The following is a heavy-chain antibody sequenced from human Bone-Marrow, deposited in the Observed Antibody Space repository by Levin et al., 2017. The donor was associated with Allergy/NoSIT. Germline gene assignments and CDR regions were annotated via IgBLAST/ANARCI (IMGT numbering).Heavy chain of an antibody. Sequence: ASVKVSCKASGSVSGYAFTGYFFHWVRQAPGQGLEWLGRINPNSGVTEYPPKFQGRVTVTRDTSISTAYMELTSLTSGDTALCDWGREMGGGYRAYDRWGQGTMVIVSS. CDR3: GREMGGGYRAYDR. D-gene: IGHD5-12*01. CDR1: GYAFTGYF. V-gene: IGHV1-2*06. J-gene: IGHJ3*02. CDR2: INPNSGVT.